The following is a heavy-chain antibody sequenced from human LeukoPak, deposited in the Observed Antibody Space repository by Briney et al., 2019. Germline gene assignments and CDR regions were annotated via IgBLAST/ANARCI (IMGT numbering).Heavy chain of an antibody. Sequence: GASVKVSCKASGYTFTSYYMHWVRQAPGQGLEWMGIINPSGGSTSYAQKFQGRVTMTRDTSTSTVYMELSSLRSEDTAVYYCARDLDPYSSSWYGIGDYWGQGTLVTVSS. CDR2: INPSGGST. CDR1: GYTFTSYY. V-gene: IGHV1-46*01. J-gene: IGHJ4*02. D-gene: IGHD6-13*01. CDR3: ARDLDPYSSSWYGIGDY.